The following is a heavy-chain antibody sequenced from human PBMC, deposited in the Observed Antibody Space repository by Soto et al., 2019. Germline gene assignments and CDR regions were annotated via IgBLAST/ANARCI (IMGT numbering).Heavy chain of an antibody. V-gene: IGHV1-8*02. CDR1: GYTFTTYD. CDR3: VRNLNGFDP. Sequence: QVQLVQSGAEVRKPGASVKVSCTTSGYTFTTYDINWVRQATGQGFEWMGWMNPNSGNTGYAQKSQGRVTMTRDTSISTAYMELSSLRSEDTAVYYCVRNLNGFDPWGQGTLVTVSS. CDR2: MNPNSGNT. J-gene: IGHJ5*02.